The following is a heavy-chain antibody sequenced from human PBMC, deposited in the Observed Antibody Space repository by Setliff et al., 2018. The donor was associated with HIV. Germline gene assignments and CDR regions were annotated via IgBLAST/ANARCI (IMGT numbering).Heavy chain of an antibody. V-gene: IGHV1-2*02. J-gene: IGHJ5*02. CDR3: ARSSYQQVDQKWVNWFDP. CDR2: ISPNNGVT. D-gene: IGHD3-16*02. Sequence: GASVKVSCKASGYTFIDYFMHWVRQAPGQGLEWMGWISPNNGVTNYTRKFQGRVAMTRDTSINAVYMELSRLTFGDTAVYYCARSSYQQVDQKWVNWFDPWGQGTLVTVSS. CDR1: GYTFIDYF.